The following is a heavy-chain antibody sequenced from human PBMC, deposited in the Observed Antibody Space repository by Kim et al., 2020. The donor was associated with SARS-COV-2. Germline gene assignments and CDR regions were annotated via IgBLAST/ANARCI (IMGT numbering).Heavy chain of an antibody. D-gene: IGHD3-3*01. V-gene: IGHV3-23*01. Sequence: KGRFTISRDKSTNTLYLQMNSLRAEDTAVYYCAKDYYDFWSGYYNWFDPWGQGTLVTVSS. CDR3: AKDYYDFWSGYYNWFDP. J-gene: IGHJ5*02.